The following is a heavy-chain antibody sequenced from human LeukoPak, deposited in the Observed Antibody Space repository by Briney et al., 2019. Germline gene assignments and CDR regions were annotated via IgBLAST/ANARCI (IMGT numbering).Heavy chain of an antibody. CDR1: GGSISSYY. D-gene: IGHD3-10*01. J-gene: IGHJ4*02. CDR3: VSTNYNPSIKSQVNISIDTSSNQFALNRTAVTDTDTAVYYCARGVAVVPATHDNFDD. V-gene: IGHV4-59*08. Sequence: SGALSLTCTVSGGSISSYYWSWIRQPPGMGLVSIEYILHIRTVYETHSLKSRVTISNSTSHHTFNLKMTSVTAAYTYVYTTVSTNYNPSIKSQVNISIDTSSNQFALNRTAVTDTDTAVYYCARGVAVVPATHDNFDDWGQGSQDTVS. CDR2: ILHIRTV.